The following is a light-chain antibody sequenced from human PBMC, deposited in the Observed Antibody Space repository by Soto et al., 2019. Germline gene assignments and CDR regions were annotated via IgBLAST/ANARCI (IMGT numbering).Light chain of an antibody. Sequence: EIVLQQSHATTSLSPGARSTLFGRASQSVSSYFAWYQQKPGQDPNLLIYDASNRATGIPDRFSGSGSGTDFTLTISRLEPEDFAVYYCQQYGSSGTVGQGTKVDIK. CDR3: QQYGSSGT. J-gene: IGKJ1*01. V-gene: IGKV3-20*01. CDR1: QSVSSY. CDR2: DAS.